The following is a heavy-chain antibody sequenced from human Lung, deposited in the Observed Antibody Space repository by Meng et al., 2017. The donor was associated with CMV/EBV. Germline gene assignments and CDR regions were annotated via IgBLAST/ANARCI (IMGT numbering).Heavy chain of an antibody. V-gene: IGHV1-2*02. D-gene: IGHD4/OR15-4a*01. CDR2: INPNSGGT. CDR1: EYTFTGYY. Sequence: ASXXVSCKASEYTFTGYYIHWVRQAPGQGLEWMGWINPNSGGTSSAQKFQGRVTMTRDTSISTAYMELSSLTPDDTAMFYCARGSFHFTSKVVLTPGGDAFNLWGQGTMVTVSS. J-gene: IGHJ3*01. CDR3: ARGSFHFTSKVVLTPGGDAFNL.